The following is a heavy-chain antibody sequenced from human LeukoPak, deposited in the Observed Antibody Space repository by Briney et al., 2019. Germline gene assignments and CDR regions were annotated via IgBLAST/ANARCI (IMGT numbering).Heavy chain of an antibody. CDR3: ARQSYSTSWYLDY. Sequence: AETLSLTCTVSGGSISSYYWGWIRQPPGKGLEWIASIYYSGSTYYNPSLKSRVTISVDTSKNQFSLKLSSVTAADTAVYYCARQSYSTSWYLDYWGQGTLVTVSS. CDR1: GGSISSYY. D-gene: IGHD6-13*01. J-gene: IGHJ4*02. V-gene: IGHV4-39*01. CDR2: IYYSGST.